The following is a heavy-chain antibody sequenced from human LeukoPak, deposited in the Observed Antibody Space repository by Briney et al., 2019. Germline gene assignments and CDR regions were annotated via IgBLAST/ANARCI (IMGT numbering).Heavy chain of an antibody. Sequence: SGPTLVNPTQTLTLTCTFSGFSLSTSGVCVTWIRQPPGKALEWLARIDWDHDEYYSTSPKTRLTISKDTSKSQVALTMTSVDPMDTATYFCARSTSDYFYQYGMDVWGQGTTVTVSS. CDR3: ARSTSDYFYQYGMDV. V-gene: IGHV2-70*11. CDR2: IDWDHDE. CDR1: GFSLSTSGVC. D-gene: IGHD1-1*01. J-gene: IGHJ6*02.